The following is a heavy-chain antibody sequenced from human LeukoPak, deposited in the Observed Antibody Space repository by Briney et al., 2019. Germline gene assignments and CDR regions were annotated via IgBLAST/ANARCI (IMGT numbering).Heavy chain of an antibody. D-gene: IGHD3-3*01. V-gene: IGHV4-61*02. Sequence: SETLSLTCTVSGGSISSGDYYWSWIRQPAGKGLEWIGRIYTSGSTNYNPSLKSRVTMSVDTSKNQFSLKLSSVTAADTAVYYCAREMKFPGINYDFWSGYSFDYWGQGSLATVSS. J-gene: IGHJ4*02. CDR1: GGSISSGDYY. CDR2: IYTSGST. CDR3: AREMKFPGINYDFWSGYSFDY.